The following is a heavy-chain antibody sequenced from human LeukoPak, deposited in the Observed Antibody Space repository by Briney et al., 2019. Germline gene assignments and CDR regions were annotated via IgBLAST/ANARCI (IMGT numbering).Heavy chain of an antibody. CDR3: ARGSTYDFWSGDALDV. J-gene: IGHJ3*01. D-gene: IGHD3-3*01. V-gene: IGHV3-30*04. CDR1: GFTFSSYA. Sequence: GGSLRLSCAASGFTFSSYAMHWVRQAPGKGLEWVAVISYDGSNKYYADSVKGRFTISRDSSQKILNLQMNNLRVEDTAIYYCARGSTYDFWSGDALDVWGQGTMVTVAS. CDR2: ISYDGSNK.